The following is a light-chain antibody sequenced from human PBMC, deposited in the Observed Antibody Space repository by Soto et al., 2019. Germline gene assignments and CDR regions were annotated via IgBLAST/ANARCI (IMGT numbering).Light chain of an antibody. CDR2: EVN. CDR1: SADVGGYDY. Sequence: QSALTQPPSASGSPGQSVTISCTGTSADVGGYDYVSWYQQVPGKAPKLIIYEVNKRPSGVPGRFSGSKSGITASLTVSGLQIEDEAIYYHRPDAAKNRVVVFGGGTKLTVL. J-gene: IGLJ2*01. CDR3: RPDAAKNRVVV. V-gene: IGLV2-8*01.